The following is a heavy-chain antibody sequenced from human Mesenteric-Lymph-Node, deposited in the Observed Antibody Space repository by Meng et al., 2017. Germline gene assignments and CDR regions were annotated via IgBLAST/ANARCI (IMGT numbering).Heavy chain of an antibody. Sequence: LSLTCAASGFTFSSYWMHWVRQAPGKGLVWVSRINSDGSSTSYADSVKGRFTISRDNAKNTLYLQMNSLRAEDTAVYYCARVYDYVWGSYRYAYYYYGMDVWGQGNTVNGAS. CDR1: GFTFSSYW. V-gene: IGHV3-74*01. CDR2: INSDGSST. J-gene: IGHJ6*02. CDR3: ARVYDYVWGSYRYAYYYYGMDV. D-gene: IGHD3-16*02.